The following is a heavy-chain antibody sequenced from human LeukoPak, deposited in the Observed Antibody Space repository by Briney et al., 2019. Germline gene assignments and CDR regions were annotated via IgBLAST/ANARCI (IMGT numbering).Heavy chain of an antibody. J-gene: IGHJ6*03. D-gene: IGHD1-26*01. Sequence: ASVKVSCKASGYTFTSYGISWVRQAPGQGLEWMGWISAYNGNTNYAQKLQGRVTMTTDTSTSTAYMELSRLRSEDTAVYYCARDSGELYYYYYMDVWGKGTTITVSS. V-gene: IGHV1-18*01. CDR1: GYTFTSYG. CDR2: ISAYNGNT. CDR3: ARDSGELYYYYYMDV.